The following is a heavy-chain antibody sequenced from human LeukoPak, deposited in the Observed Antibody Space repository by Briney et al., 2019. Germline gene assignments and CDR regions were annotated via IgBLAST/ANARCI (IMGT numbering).Heavy chain of an antibody. CDR3: ARKTTGTMSPYFDY. J-gene: IGHJ4*02. Sequence: SETLSLTCTVSGVSISGSYWSWIRQLPGKELEWIGYIYYSGTTNYNPSLKSRVTISVDTSRNQFSLKLSSVTAADTAVYYCARKTTGTMSPYFDYWGQGTLVIVSS. CDR1: GVSISGSY. V-gene: IGHV4-59*01. D-gene: IGHD1-1*01. CDR2: IYYSGTT.